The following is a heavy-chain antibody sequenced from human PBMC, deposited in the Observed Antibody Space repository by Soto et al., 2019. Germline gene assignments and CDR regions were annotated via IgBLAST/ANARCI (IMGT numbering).Heavy chain of an antibody. CDR3: AREDCSGGSCYRYYYGMDV. J-gene: IGHJ6*02. CDR1: GDSVSSSSVT. D-gene: IGHD2-15*01. V-gene: IGHV6-1*01. CDR2: TYYRSKWYN. Sequence: PSQTLSLTCAISGDSVSSSSVTWNWIRQSPSRGLEWLGRTYYRSKWYNDYAESVKSRITINPDTPKNQFSLQLNSVTPEDTAVYYCAREDCSGGSCYRYYYGMDVWGQGTTVTVSS.